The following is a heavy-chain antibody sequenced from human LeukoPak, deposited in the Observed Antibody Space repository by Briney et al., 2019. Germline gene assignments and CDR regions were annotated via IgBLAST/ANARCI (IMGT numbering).Heavy chain of an antibody. D-gene: IGHD2-15*01. CDR3: AREGFCSGGTCYSTMNWFDP. J-gene: IGHJ5*02. CDR1: GYRFTSYG. CDR2: ISAYNGNT. V-gene: IGHV1-18*01. Sequence: VASVKVSCKASGYRFTSYGITWVRQAPGQGLEWMGWISAYNGNTNYAQKLQGRVTLTTDTSTSTAYMELRSLRSDDTAVYYCAREGFCSGGTCYSTMNWFDPWGQEPLVTVSS.